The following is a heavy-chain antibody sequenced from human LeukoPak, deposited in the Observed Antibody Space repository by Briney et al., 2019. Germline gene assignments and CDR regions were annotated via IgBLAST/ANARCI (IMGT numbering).Heavy chain of an antibody. CDR3: ARGDTAMVKRVSRWFDP. CDR1: GFTFSSYW. Sequence: GGSLRLSCAASGFTFSSYWMSWVRQAPGKGLEWVANIKQDGSEKYYVDSVKGRFTISRDNSKNTLYLQMGSLRAEDMAVYYCARGDTAMVKRVSRWFDPWGQGTLVTVSS. J-gene: IGHJ5*02. CDR2: IKQDGSEK. V-gene: IGHV3-7*01. D-gene: IGHD5-18*01.